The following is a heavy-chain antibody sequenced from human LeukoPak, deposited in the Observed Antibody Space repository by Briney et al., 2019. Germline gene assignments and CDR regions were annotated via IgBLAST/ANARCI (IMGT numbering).Heavy chain of an antibody. J-gene: IGHJ2*01. Sequence: GGSLRLSCAASGFTFSDYYMSWIRQAPGKGLEWVSYISSSGSTIYYADSVKGRFTISRDNAKNSLYLQMNSLRAEDTAVYYCARVPSPVYSSGWYFDLWGRGTLVTVSS. CDR1: GFTFSDYY. V-gene: IGHV3-11*01. D-gene: IGHD6-19*01. CDR2: ISSSGSTI. CDR3: ARVPSPVYSSGWYFDL.